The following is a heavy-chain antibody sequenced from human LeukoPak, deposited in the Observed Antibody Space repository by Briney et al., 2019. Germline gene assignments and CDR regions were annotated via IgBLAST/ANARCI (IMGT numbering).Heavy chain of an antibody. V-gene: IGHV3-74*01. CDR2: INSDGINT. D-gene: IGHD3-22*01. J-gene: IGHJ4*02. Sequence: GGSLRLSCAASGFTFSNYWMHWVRQAPGKGLVWVSRINSDGINTSYADSVKGRFTISRDNAKNSLYPQMNSLRAEDTAVYYCARGYYGSNAQLFDYWGQGTLVTVSS. CDR1: GFTFSNYW. CDR3: ARGYYGSNAQLFDY.